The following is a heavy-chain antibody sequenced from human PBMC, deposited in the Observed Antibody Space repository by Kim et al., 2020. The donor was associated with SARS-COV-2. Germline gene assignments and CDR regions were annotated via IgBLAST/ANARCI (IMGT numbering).Heavy chain of an antibody. CDR2: ISGSGGST. J-gene: IGHJ6*02. Sequence: GGSLRLSYAASGFTFSSYAMSWVRQAPGKGLEWVSAISGSGGSTYYADSVKGRFTISRDNSKNTLYLQMNSLRAEDTAVYYCAKDRYYGSGSYYHDYYYYYGMDVWGHGTTVTVSS. V-gene: IGHV3-23*01. CDR3: AKDRYYGSGSYYHDYYYYYGMDV. D-gene: IGHD3-10*01. CDR1: GFTFSSYA.